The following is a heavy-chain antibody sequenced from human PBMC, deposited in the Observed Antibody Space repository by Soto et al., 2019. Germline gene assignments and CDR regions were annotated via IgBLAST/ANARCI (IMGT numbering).Heavy chain of an antibody. CDR1: DYAFSAYG. Sequence: QGQLVQSGAEVTKPGASVKVSCKTSDYAFSAYGLSWVRQAPGQGLQWMGGSVAGSGNTVYAQDFQGRVTVTTDRSTNTGYMELRSLPSDDTALYYCARVAGSGSGSRHFDTWGQGTLVTVSS. D-gene: IGHD3-10*01. CDR3: ARVAGSGSGSRHFDT. V-gene: IGHV1-18*01. J-gene: IGHJ4*02. CDR2: SVAGSGNT.